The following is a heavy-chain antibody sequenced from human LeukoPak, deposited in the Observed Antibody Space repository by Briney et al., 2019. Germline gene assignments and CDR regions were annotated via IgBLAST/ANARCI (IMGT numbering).Heavy chain of an antibody. CDR2: ISSSGSSI. CDR1: GFIFSSYE. V-gene: IGHV3-48*03. D-gene: IGHD5-24*01. CDR3: ARESREMATLIDY. J-gene: IGHJ4*02. Sequence: PGGPLRLSCAASGFIFSSYETNWVRQAPGKGLEWASYISSSGSSIYYADSVKGRFTISRDNAKNSLYLQMNSLRAEDTAVYYCARESREMATLIDYWGQGTLVTVSS.